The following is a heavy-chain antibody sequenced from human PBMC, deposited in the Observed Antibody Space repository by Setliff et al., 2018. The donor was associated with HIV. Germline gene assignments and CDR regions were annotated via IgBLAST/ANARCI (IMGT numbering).Heavy chain of an antibody. Sequence: ASVKVSCKASGYTFIGDYMHWVRQAPGQGLEWMGWINPNSGGTNFAQKFQGRVTMTRDTSISTAYMELDRLGSDDTAVYYCVRDPRFSGYAQAFDFWGQGSLVTVSS. CDR2: INPNSGGT. V-gene: IGHV1-2*02. J-gene: IGHJ4*02. D-gene: IGHD5-12*01. CDR3: VRDPRFSGYAQAFDF. CDR1: GYTFIGDY.